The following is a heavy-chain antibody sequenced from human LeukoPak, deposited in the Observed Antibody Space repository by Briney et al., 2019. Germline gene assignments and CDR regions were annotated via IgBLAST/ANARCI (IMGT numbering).Heavy chain of an antibody. CDR1: GGSISSYY. Sequence: PSETLSLTCTVSGGSISSYYWSWIRQPPGKGLEWIGHIYYSGSTNYNPSLKSRVTISVDTSKNQFSLKLSSVTAADTAVYYCARDLGRGNDYWGQGTLVTVSS. V-gene: IGHV4-59*01. J-gene: IGHJ4*02. CDR3: ARDLGRGNDY. D-gene: IGHD1-1*01. CDR2: IYYSGST.